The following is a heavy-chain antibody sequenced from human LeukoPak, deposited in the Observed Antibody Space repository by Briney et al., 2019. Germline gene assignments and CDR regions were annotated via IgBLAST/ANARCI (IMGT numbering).Heavy chain of an antibody. Sequence: ASVKVSCKASGYTFTSYGISWVRQAPGQGLEWMGWVSAYNGHTNYAQKFQGRVTMTTDTSTSTASMELRSLRSDDTAVYYCARLIPQKWELPGKWFDPWGQGTLVTVSS. D-gene: IGHD1-26*01. J-gene: IGHJ5*02. CDR1: GYTFTSYG. CDR2: VSAYNGHT. V-gene: IGHV1-18*01. CDR3: ARLIPQKWELPGKWFDP.